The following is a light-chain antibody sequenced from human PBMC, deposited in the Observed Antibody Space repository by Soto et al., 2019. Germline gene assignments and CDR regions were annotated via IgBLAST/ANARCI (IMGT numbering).Light chain of an antibody. CDR2: DAS. V-gene: IGKV3-11*01. J-gene: IGKJ4*01. CDR1: QSISTY. Sequence: EIVLTQSPATLSLSPGARATLFCRASQSISTYLAWYRQKPGQAPRLLIYDASNRAAGIPARFSASGSGTDLTLTISTLELEDFAVYYCQQRSSWPLTFGGGPKVDIK. CDR3: QQRSSWPLT.